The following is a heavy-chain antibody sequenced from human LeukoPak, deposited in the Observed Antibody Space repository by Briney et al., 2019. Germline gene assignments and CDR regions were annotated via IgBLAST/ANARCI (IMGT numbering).Heavy chain of an antibody. Sequence: PGGSLRLSCAASGFTFSSYAMSWVRQAPGKGLEWVSAISGSGDTTYYADSVKGRFTISRDNSKNTLYLQMNSLRAEDTAVYYCARDQASYDFWSGYYMPDYWGQGTLVTVSS. CDR1: GFTFSSYA. J-gene: IGHJ4*02. D-gene: IGHD3-3*01. V-gene: IGHV3-23*01. CDR2: ISGSGDTT. CDR3: ARDQASYDFWSGYYMPDY.